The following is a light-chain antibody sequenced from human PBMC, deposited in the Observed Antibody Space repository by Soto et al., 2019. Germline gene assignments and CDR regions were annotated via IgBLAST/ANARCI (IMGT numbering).Light chain of an antibody. J-gene: IGLJ1*01. V-gene: IGLV3-21*02. CDR3: QVWDSSSDPLYV. CDR1: NIGSKS. CDR2: DDS. Sequence: SYELTQPPSVSVAPGQTARITCGGNNIGSKSVHWYQQKPGQAPVLVVYDDSDRPSGTPERFSGSNSGNTATLTIIRVEAGDEADYYCQVWDSSSDPLYVFGTGTKLTVL.